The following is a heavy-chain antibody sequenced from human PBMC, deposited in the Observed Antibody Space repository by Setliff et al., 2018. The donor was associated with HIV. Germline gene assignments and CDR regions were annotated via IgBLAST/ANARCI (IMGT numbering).Heavy chain of an antibody. Sequence: GGSLRLSCVASGFIFSDRYMDWVRQAPGKGLEWVSAISGSGGSTYYADSVKGRFTISRDNSKNTLYLQMNSLRAEDTAVYYCAKDRTVVVITIFDYWGRGTLVTVSS. D-gene: IGHD3-22*01. V-gene: IGHV3-23*01. CDR2: ISGSGGST. CDR1: GFIFSDRY. CDR3: AKDRTVVVITIFDY. J-gene: IGHJ4*02.